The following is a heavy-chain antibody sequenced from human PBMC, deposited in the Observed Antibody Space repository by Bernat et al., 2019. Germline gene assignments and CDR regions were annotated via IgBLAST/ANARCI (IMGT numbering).Heavy chain of an antibody. J-gene: IGHJ4*02. CDR3: ASLGPVSLYDYVWGGYRNPLDY. CDR2: IYSGGSR. CDR1: GFTVSSNY. V-gene: IGHV3-66*02. D-gene: IGHD3-16*02. Sequence: EVQLVESGGGLVQPGGSLRLSCAASGFTVSSNYMSWVRQAPGKGLEWVSVIYSGGSRYYADSVKGRFTISRDNSKNTLYLQMNRLRAEDTAVYYCASLGPVSLYDYVWGGYRNPLDYWGQGTLVTVSS.